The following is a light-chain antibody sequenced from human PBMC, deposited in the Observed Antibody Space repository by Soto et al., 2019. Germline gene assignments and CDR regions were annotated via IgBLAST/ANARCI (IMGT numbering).Light chain of an antibody. Sequence: ETVMTQSPGTLSVSPGERATITCRASQGIGTNVAWYQHFPGQAPKLLIHGASTRANGVPARFSGSGSGTESTLTITSVQSEDFATYYCQQYNDWPPTYTFGRGTKLEIK. CDR2: GAS. CDR1: QGIGTN. V-gene: IGKV3-15*01. J-gene: IGKJ2*01. CDR3: QQYNDWPPTYT.